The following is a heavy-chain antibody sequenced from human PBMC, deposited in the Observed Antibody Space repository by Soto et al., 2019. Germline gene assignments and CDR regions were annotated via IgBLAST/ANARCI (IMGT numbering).Heavy chain of an antibody. D-gene: IGHD6-13*01. Sequence: GGSLRLSCAASGFTFSSCAMHWVRQAPGKGLEWEAVISYDGSNKYYADSVKGRFTISRDNSKNTLYLQMNSLRAEDTAVYYCARESRRSSWYYYYYGMDVWGQGTTVTASS. V-gene: IGHV3-30-3*01. J-gene: IGHJ6*02. CDR3: ARESRRSSWYYYYYGMDV. CDR2: ISYDGSNK. CDR1: GFTFSSCA.